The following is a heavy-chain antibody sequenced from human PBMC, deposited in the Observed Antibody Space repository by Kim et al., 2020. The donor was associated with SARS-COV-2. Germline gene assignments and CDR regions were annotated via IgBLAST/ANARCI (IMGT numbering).Heavy chain of an antibody. D-gene: IGHD3-22*01. Sequence: GGSLRLSCEASGFTFTNYAMSWVRQAPGKGREWVAALSGSGDDRYYANSVKGRFTIPRENSKNTLHLQMKSLRADDSAIYYCPKSVIGGGYNFERGADYWGERTLVTV. CDR1: GFTFTNYA. V-gene: IGHV3-23*01. CDR3: PKSVIGGGYNFERGADY. CDR2: LSGSGDDR. J-gene: IGHJ4*02.